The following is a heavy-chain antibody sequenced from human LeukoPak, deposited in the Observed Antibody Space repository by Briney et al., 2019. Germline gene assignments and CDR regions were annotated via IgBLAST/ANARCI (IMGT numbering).Heavy chain of an antibody. J-gene: IGHJ3*02. Sequence: GGSLRLACAAYGFTFRDYYMGSIRQAPGRGMEWIPYISSGGRRIYNAHSVKGRFTISRDTAKNSLYLQMNSLRAEDTAVYYCAGAFNDAFDIWGQGTMVTVSS. CDR3: AGAFNDAFDI. CDR1: GFTFRDYY. V-gene: IGHV3-11*04. CDR2: ISSGGRRI.